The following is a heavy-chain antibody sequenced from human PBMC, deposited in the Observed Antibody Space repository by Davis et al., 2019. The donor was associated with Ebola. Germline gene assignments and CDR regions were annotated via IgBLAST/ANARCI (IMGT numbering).Heavy chain of an antibody. CDR3: ARHANWFDP. J-gene: IGHJ5*02. CDR1: GYKFSTYW. V-gene: IGHV5-51*01. CDR2: ISPSDSDT. Sequence: GESLKIPCKASGYKFSTYWIGWVRQMPGKGLEWMGIISPSDSDTRYSPSFQGQVTISADKSISTAYLQWSSLKASDTAMYYCARHANWFDPWGQGTLVTVSS.